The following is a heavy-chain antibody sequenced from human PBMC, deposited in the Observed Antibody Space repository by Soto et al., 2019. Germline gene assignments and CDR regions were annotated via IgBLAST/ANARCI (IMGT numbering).Heavy chain of an antibody. Sequence: QLQLVQSGSEVKKPGASVKVSCKTSGFTFTNYGFTWVRQAPGKGLEWMGWSSALNGFTNYAQDFQGRVTLTTDSSTNTAYMELRGLRSDDTAFYYCAATTSIVIGLRDWGQGTLVSVAS. D-gene: IGHD6-6*01. V-gene: IGHV1-18*01. CDR1: GFTFTNYG. CDR3: AATTSIVIGLRD. CDR2: SSALNGFT. J-gene: IGHJ4*02.